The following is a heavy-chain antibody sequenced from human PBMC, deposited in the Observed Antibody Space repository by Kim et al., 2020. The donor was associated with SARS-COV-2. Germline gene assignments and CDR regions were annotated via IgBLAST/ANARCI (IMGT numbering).Heavy chain of an antibody. CDR3: AADWAAAGAPLGY. CDR2: IVVGSGNT. V-gene: IGHV1-58*01. CDR1: GFTFTSSA. D-gene: IGHD6-13*01. Sequence: SVKVSCKASGFTFTSSAVQWVRQARGQRLEWIGWIVVGSGNTNYAQKFQERVTITRDMSTSTAYMELSSLRSEDTAVYYCAADWAAAGAPLGYWGQGTLVTVSS. J-gene: IGHJ4*02.